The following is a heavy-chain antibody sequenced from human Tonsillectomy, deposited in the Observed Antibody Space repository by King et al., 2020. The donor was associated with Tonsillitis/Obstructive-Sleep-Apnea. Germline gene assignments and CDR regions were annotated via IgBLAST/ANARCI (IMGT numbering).Heavy chain of an antibody. D-gene: IGHD2-2*01. CDR2: INPSGGST. CDR1: GYTFTSHY. CDR3: ARDCSSISCLYYYGMDV. Sequence: QLVQSGAEVKKPGASVKVSCKASGYTFTSHYMHWVRQAPGQGLEWMGIINPSGGSTSYAQKFQGRVTMTRDTSTSTVYMELSSLRSEDTAVYYCARDCSSISCLYYYGMDVWGQGTTVTVSS. J-gene: IGHJ6*02. V-gene: IGHV1-46*03.